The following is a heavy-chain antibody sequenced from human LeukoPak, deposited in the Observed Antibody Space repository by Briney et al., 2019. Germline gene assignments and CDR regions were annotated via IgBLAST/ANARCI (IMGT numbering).Heavy chain of an antibody. V-gene: IGHV3-7*01. CDR3: ARGGRTIVVVVAAYDY. D-gene: IGHD2-15*01. CDR1: GFTFSSYW. J-gene: IGHJ4*02. Sequence: GGSLRLSCAASGFTFSSYWMSWFRQAPGKGLEWVANIKQDGSEKYYVDSVKGRFTISRDNAKNSLYLQMNSLRAEDTAVYYCARGGRTIVVVVAAYDYWGQGTLVTVSS. CDR2: IKQDGSEK.